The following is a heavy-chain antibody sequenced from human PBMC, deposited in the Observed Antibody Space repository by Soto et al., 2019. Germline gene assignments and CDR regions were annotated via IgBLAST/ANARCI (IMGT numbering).Heavy chain of an antibody. J-gene: IGHJ4*02. Sequence: SQTLSLTCAISGDSVSSNSAAWNWIRQSPSRGLEWLGRTYYRSKWYNDYAVSVKSRITINPDTSKNQFSLQLNSVTPEDTAVYYCARGHIVATIWVVGGFDYWGQGTLVTVSS. CDR3: ARGHIVATIWVVGGFDY. D-gene: IGHD5-12*01. CDR2: TYYRSKWYN. V-gene: IGHV6-1*01. CDR1: GDSVSSNSAA.